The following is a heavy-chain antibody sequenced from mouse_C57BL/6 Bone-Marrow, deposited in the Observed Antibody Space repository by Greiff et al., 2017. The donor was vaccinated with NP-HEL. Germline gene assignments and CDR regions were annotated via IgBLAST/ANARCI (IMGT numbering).Heavy chain of an antibody. J-gene: IGHJ1*03. CDR3: SREGRSPDWYLDV. V-gene: IGHV1-4*01. D-gene: IGHD1-1*01. Sequence: QVQLQQSGAELARPGASVTMSCKASRYTFTRYTMLWVKQRPGQGLEWIGYINPSSGYTTYNQKFKDKATLTADKSSITAYMQLSSLTSENSADYYCSREGRSPDWYLDVWGTGTTVTVGS. CDR1: RYTFTRYT. CDR2: INPSSGYT.